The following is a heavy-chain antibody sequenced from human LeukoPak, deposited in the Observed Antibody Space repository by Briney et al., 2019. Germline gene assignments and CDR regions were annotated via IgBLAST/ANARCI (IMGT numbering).Heavy chain of an antibody. CDR1: GGSISSSSYY. V-gene: IGHV4-39*07. CDR3: ARGLAMASLGAFDI. CDR2: INHSGST. D-gene: IGHD5-18*01. J-gene: IGHJ3*02. Sequence: SETLSLTCTVSGGSISSSSYYWGWIRQPPGKGLEWIGEINHSGSTNYNPSLKSRVTISVDTSKNQFSLKLSSVTAADTAVYYCARGLAMASLGAFDIWGQGTMVTVSS.